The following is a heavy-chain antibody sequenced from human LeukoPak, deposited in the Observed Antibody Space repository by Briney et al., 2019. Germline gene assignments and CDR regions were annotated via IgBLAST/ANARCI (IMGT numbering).Heavy chain of an antibody. V-gene: IGHV3-15*01. Sequence: GGSLRLSCAASGFTFSVTWMSWVRQAPGRGLEWVGRLKSKAAGGTTDYAAPVAGRFTISRDDSKNMLYLQMNSLKTEDTAVYYCTRGAPQADVFDIWGQGTMVTVSS. CDR3: TRGAPQADVFDI. D-gene: IGHD1-26*01. J-gene: IGHJ3*02. CDR1: GFTFSVTW. CDR2: LKSKAAGGTT.